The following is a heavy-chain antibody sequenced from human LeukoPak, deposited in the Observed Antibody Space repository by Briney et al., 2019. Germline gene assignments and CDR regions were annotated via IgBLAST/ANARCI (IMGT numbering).Heavy chain of an antibody. V-gene: IGHV3-33*08. CDR3: ARGVTRYCSSTSCYYFDY. Sequence: GGSLRLSCAASGFTFSSYGMHWVRQAPGKGLEWVAVIWYDGSNKYYAGSVKGRFTISRDNSKNTLYLQMNSLRVEDTAVYYCARGVTRYCSSTSCYYFDYWGQGTLVTVSS. J-gene: IGHJ4*02. D-gene: IGHD2-2*01. CDR2: IWYDGSNK. CDR1: GFTFSSYG.